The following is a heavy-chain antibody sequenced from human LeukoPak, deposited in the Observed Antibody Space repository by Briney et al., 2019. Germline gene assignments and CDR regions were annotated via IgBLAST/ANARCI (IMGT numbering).Heavy chain of an antibody. J-gene: IGHJ1*01. CDR2: IIPIFGTA. Sequence: VASVKVSCKASGGTFSSYAISWVRQAPGQGLEWMGGIIPIFGTANYAQKFQGRVTITADESTSTAYMELSSLRSEDTAVYYCARGGDYELAEYFQHWGQGTLVTVSS. CDR1: GGTFSSYA. V-gene: IGHV1-69*13. CDR3: ARGGDYELAEYFQH. D-gene: IGHD4-17*01.